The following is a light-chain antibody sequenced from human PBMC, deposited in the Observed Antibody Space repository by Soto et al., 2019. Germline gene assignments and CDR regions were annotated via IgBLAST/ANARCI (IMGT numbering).Light chain of an antibody. J-gene: IGKJ1*01. CDR2: ATS. Sequence: EIVLTQSPGTLSLSPGQRATLSCRASQSISSSYLAWYQQKSGQAPRLLIYATSSRATGIPGRFSGSGSGTDFTLTISRLEPEDFAVYYCQQYGSSWTFGQGTKVDIK. V-gene: IGKV3-20*01. CDR3: QQYGSSWT. CDR1: QSISSSY.